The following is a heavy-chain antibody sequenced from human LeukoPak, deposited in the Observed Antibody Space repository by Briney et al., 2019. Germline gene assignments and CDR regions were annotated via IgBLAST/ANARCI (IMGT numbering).Heavy chain of an antibody. J-gene: IGHJ4*02. CDR1: GFTFNSYA. D-gene: IGHD1-26*01. V-gene: IGHV3-23*01. Sequence: GGSLRLSCAASGFTFNSYAMTWVRQAPEKGLEWVSSIIDSGISTYYGDSVKGRFTISRDNSKNTLDLQMNSLRAEDTAVYYCAKGSRGSYDYWGQGTLVTVSS. CDR3: AKGSRGSYDY. CDR2: IIDSGIST.